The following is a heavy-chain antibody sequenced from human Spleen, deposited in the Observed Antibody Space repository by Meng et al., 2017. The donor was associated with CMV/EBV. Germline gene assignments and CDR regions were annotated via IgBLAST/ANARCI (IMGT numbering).Heavy chain of an antibody. J-gene: IGHJ4*02. D-gene: IGHD1-26*01. V-gene: IGHV4-34*01. CDR2: INHSGSS. CDR1: GGSFSGYS. CDR3: ARGPMGRGDY. Sequence: SETLSLTCAVYGGSFSGYSWSWIRQPPGKGLEWIGEINHSGSSNYNPSLKSRVTISVDTSKYQFSLKLSSVTAADTAVYYCARGPMGRGDYWGQGTLVTVSS.